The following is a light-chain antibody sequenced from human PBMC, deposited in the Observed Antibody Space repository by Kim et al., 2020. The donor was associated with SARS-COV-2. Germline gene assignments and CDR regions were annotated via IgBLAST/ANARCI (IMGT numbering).Light chain of an antibody. Sequence: VSPGERATLSCRASQSVTRFLTWYQQKPGQAPRLLIYDASNRATGIPARFSGSGSGTDFTLTISSLEPEDFAVYYCQQRSNWPLTFGGGTKVDIK. V-gene: IGKV3-11*01. J-gene: IGKJ4*01. CDR2: DAS. CDR3: QQRSNWPLT. CDR1: QSVTRF.